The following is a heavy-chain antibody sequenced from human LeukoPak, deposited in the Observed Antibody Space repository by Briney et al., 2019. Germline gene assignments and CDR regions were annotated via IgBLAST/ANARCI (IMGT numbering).Heavy chain of an antibody. CDR2: MSDSVRT. CDR3: ATIKRGDIFGYFDF. D-gene: IGHD5-18*01. J-gene: IGHJ4*02. CDR1: GDSISSHY. Sequence: SETLSLTCTAPGDSISSHYWSWIRQPPGKGLEWIGYMSDSVRTKDNPSLNSRVTLSADTSKNQFSLRLNSVTAADTAVYYCATIKRGDIFGYFDFWGQGILVTVSS. V-gene: IGHV4-59*11.